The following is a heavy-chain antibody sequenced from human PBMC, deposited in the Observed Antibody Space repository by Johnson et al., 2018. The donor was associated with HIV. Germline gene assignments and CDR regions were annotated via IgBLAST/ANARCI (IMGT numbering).Heavy chain of an antibody. D-gene: IGHD3-16*01. Sequence: MQLVESGGGLVQPGGSLRLSCAASGFTFSSYAMYWVRQAPGKGLEYVSAISSNGGSTYYANSVKGRFTISRDNSKNTLYLQMNSLRAEDTAVYFCAKYDRVAFDAWGQGTMVTVSS. CDR1: GFTFSSYA. CDR3: AKYDRVAFDA. V-gene: IGHV3-64*01. CDR2: ISSNGGST. J-gene: IGHJ3*01.